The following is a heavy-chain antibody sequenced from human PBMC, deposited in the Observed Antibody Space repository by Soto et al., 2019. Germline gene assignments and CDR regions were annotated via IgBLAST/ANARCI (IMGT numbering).Heavy chain of an antibody. Sequence: QVQLVQSGAEVKKPGSSVKVSCKASGGTFSSYAISWVRQAPGQGLEWMGGIIPIFGTANYAQKFQGRVTITPDESTSTACMELSSLRSEDTAVYYCARGARDILTGYPQYYFDYWGQGTLVTVSS. D-gene: IGHD3-9*01. CDR2: IIPIFGTA. V-gene: IGHV1-69*05. J-gene: IGHJ4*02. CDR1: GGTFSSYA. CDR3: ARGARDILTGYPQYYFDY.